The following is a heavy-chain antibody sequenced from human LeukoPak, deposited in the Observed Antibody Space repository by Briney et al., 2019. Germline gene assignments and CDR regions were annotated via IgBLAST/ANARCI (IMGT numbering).Heavy chain of an antibody. CDR2: IYTSGNT. J-gene: IGHJ3*02. CDR3: AGIRITMISYAFDI. CDR1: GGSISSGGYY. Sequence: PSETLSLTCTVSGGSISSGGYYWSWIRQPAGKGLEWIGRIYTSGNTNYNPSLKSRVTISVDTSKNQFSLKLSSVTAADTAVYYCAGIRITMISYAFDIWGQGTMVTVSS. D-gene: IGHD3-22*01. V-gene: IGHV4-61*02.